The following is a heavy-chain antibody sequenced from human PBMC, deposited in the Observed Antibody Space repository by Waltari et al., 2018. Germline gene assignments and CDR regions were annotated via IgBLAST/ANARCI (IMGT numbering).Heavy chain of an antibody. D-gene: IGHD1-26*01. CDR1: DGPFLDSY. J-gene: IGHJ6*03. Sequence: QVQLQQLGAGLLKPSETLSLTCAVSDGPFLDSYWRWIRQPPGTGLGWIGEINHSGITNYNPSLKSRVSMSIDTSKNQFSLKLTSVTAADTALYCARSVVGAARPYQYCYMDVWGKGATVTVSS. V-gene: IGHV4-34*01. CDR2: INHSGIT. CDR3: ARSVVGAARPYQYCYMDV.